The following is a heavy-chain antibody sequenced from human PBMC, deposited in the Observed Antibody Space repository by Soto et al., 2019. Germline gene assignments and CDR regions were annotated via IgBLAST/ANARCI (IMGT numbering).Heavy chain of an antibody. V-gene: IGHV3-21*01. CDR1: GFTFSSYS. J-gene: IGHJ5*02. D-gene: IGHD3-3*01. Sequence: EVQLVESGGGLVKPGGSLRLSCAASGFTFSSYSMNWVRQAPGKGLEWVSSISSSSSYIYYADSVKGRFTISRDNAKNSLYLQMNSLRAEDTAVYYCARDADYDFWCGYWGGSNWFDPWGQGTLVTVSS. CDR2: ISSSSSYI. CDR3: ARDADYDFWCGYWGGSNWFDP.